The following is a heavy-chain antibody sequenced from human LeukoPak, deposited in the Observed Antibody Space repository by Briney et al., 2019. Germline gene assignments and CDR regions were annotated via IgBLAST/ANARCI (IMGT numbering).Heavy chain of an antibody. V-gene: IGHV1-8*01. D-gene: IGHD5-18*01. CDR3: ARVSKWIQLWFP. CDR1: VYTFTSYD. CDR2: MNPNSGNT. Sequence: ASVTVSCKSSVYTFTSYDINWVRQATGQGLEWMGWMNPNSGNTGYAQKFQGRVTMTRNTSISTAYMELSSLRSEDTAVYYCARVSKWIQLWFPWGQGTLVTVSS. J-gene: IGHJ5*02.